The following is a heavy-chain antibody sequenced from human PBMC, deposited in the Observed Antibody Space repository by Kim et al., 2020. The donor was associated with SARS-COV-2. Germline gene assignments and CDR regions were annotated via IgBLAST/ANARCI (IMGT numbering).Heavy chain of an antibody. V-gene: IGHV1-69*13. CDR3: ARDLVSSSGWYYFDY. Sequence: SVKVSCKASGGTFSSYAISWVRQAPGQGLEWMGGIIPIFGTANYAQKFQGGVTITADESTSTAYMELSSLRSEDTAVYYCARDLVSSSGWYYFDYWGQGTLVTVSS. CDR2: IIPIFGTA. J-gene: IGHJ4*02. CDR1: GGTFSSYA. D-gene: IGHD6-19*01.